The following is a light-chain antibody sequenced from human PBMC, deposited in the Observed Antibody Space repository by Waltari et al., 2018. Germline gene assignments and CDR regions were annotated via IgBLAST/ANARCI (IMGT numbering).Light chain of an antibody. CDR1: QSVLYGENNKNY. J-gene: IGKJ1*01. CDR2: WAS. Sequence: DIVMTQSPDSLAVSLGERDTISCTSAQSVLYGENNKNYLAWYQQKAGQPPKLLIYWASTREFGVPGRFSGSGSDTDFTLTITNLQAEDVAVYYCQQYYGDPRTFGQGTTVEIK. CDR3: QQYYGDPRT. V-gene: IGKV4-1*01.